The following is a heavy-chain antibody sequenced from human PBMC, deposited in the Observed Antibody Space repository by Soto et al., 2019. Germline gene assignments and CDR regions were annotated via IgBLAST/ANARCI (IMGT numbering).Heavy chain of an antibody. Sequence: QVQLVESGGGVVQPGRSLRLSCAASGFTFSDYTIHWVRQAPGKGLEWVAVISYDGNNKKYADAVEGRFTISRDNSKNTLYLQLNSLRDEDTAVYYCAKDHYPPRSALNWAVNWFGAWGQGTLVTVSS. D-gene: IGHD3-3*01. CDR3: AKDHYPPRSALNWAVNWFGA. J-gene: IGHJ5*02. CDR2: ISYDGNNK. CDR1: GFTFSDYT. V-gene: IGHV3-30-3*01.